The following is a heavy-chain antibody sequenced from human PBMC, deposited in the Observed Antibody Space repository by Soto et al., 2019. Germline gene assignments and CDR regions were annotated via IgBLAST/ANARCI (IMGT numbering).Heavy chain of an antibody. CDR2: ISDTTGAT. CDR1: GSIFSAYA. J-gene: IGHJ4*02. Sequence: PGGSLRLSCAASGSIFSAYAMSWFRQAPGKGLEWVSTISDTTGATDYADSVKGRFTISRDISRNTLYLEMNNLRAEDTAMYYCAKAQWLLGGDYFDSWGQGALVTVSS. D-gene: IGHD6-19*01. V-gene: IGHV3-23*01. CDR3: AKAQWLLGGDYFDS.